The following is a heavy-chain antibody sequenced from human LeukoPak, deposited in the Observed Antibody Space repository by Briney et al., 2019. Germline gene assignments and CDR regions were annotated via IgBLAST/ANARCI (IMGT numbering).Heavy chain of an antibody. CDR2: ISWNSGSI. CDR1: GFTFDDYA. Sequence: GGSLRLSCAAPGFTFDDYAMHWVRQAPGKGLEWVSGISWNSGSIGYADSVKGRFTISRDNAKNSLYLQMNSLRAEDTALYYCATLLDVVVVAATAPGAFDIWGQGTMVTVSS. CDR3: ATLLDVVVVAATAPGAFDI. J-gene: IGHJ3*02. V-gene: IGHV3-9*01. D-gene: IGHD2-15*01.